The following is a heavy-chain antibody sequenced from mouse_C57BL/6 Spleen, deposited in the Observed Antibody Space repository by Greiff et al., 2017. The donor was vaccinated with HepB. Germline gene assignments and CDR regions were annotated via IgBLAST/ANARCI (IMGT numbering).Heavy chain of an antibody. CDR2: ISSGSSTI. V-gene: IGHV5-17*01. Sequence: EVQVVESGGGLVKPGGSLKLSCAASGFTFSDYGMHWVRQAPEKGLEWVAYISSGSSTIYYADTVKGRFTISRDNAKNTLFLQMTSLRSEDTAMYYCARRDYYGSRSFAYWGQGTLVTVSA. J-gene: IGHJ3*01. CDR1: GFTFSDYG. CDR3: ARRDYYGSRSFAY. D-gene: IGHD1-1*01.